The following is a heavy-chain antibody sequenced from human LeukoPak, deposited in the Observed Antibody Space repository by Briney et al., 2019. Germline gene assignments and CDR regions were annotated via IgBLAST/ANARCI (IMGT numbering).Heavy chain of an antibody. J-gene: IGHJ5*02. D-gene: IGHD3-22*01. Sequence: PSETLSLTRTVSCGSISSYYWSWIRQPPGKGLEWIGYIYYSGSTNYNPSLKSRVTISVDTSKNQFSLKLSSVTAADTAVYYCARENYDSSLPPGWFDPWGQGTLVTVSS. V-gene: IGHV4-59*01. CDR1: CGSISSYY. CDR2: IYYSGST. CDR3: ARENYDSSLPPGWFDP.